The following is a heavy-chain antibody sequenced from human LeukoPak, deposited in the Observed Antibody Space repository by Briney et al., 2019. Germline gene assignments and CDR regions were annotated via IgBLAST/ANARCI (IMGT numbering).Heavy chain of an antibody. Sequence: GGSLRLSCAASGFTFSSYEVNWARQAPGKGLEWVSYISRSGSTIHYADSVKGRFTISRDNAKNSLYLQMNSLRAEDTAVYYCASSLQTSSPVLIANPFAYWGQGTLVTVSS. D-gene: IGHD2-8*01. V-gene: IGHV3-48*03. CDR1: GFTFSSYE. CDR2: ISRSGSTI. J-gene: IGHJ4*02. CDR3: ASSLQTSSPVLIANPFAY.